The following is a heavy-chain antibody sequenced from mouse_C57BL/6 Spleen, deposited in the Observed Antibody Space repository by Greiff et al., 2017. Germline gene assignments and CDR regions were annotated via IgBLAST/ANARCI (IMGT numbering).Heavy chain of an antibody. V-gene: IGHV1-85*01. D-gene: IGHD1-1*01. Sequence: QVTLKESGPELVKPGASVKLSCKASGYTFTSYDMNWVKQRPGQGLEWIGWIYPRDGSTKYNEKFKGKATLTVDTSSSTAYMELPSLTSADSAVYFGAYYYYGSSYGWLYAMDYWGQGTSVTVSS. CDR1: GYTFTSYD. CDR3: AYYYYGSSYGWLYAMDY. CDR2: IYPRDGST. J-gene: IGHJ4*01.